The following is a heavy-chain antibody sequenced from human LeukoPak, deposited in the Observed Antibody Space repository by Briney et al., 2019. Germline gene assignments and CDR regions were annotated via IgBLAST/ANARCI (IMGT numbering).Heavy chain of an antibody. CDR3: AKDRAPGVIVQDRVLDY. CDR2: FCGSGAIP. J-gene: IGHJ4*02. V-gene: IGHV3-23*01. D-gene: IGHD3-22*01. CDR1: GFTFRRYA. Sequence: GGPLRLSCAASGFTFRRYAMSGLRQAPGKGLEWVSAFCGSGAIPDYAVSVTARSTISRGTSQHTLYLQMHSLRAEDTAVYYCAKDRAPGVIVQDRVLDYRGEGALGTAS.